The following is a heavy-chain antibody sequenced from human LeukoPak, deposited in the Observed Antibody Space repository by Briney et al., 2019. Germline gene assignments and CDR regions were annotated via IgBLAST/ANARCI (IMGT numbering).Heavy chain of an antibody. D-gene: IGHD3-10*01. V-gene: IGHV1-18*01. J-gene: IGHJ4*02. CDR1: GYTFTSYG. CDR3: ARSYYGSGSYYADY. Sequence: ASVKVSCKASGYTFTSYGISWVRQAPGQGLEWMGWISAYNGSTNYAQKLQGRVTMTTDTSTSTAYMELRSLRSDDTAVYYCARSYYGSGSYYADYWGQGTLVTVSS. CDR2: ISAYNGST.